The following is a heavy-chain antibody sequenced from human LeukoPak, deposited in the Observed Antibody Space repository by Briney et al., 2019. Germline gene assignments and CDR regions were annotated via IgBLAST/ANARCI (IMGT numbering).Heavy chain of an antibody. D-gene: IGHD3-10*01. Sequence: ASVKVSCKASGYTFTSYGISWVRQAPGKGLEWMGGFDPEDGETIYAQKFQGRVTMTEDTSTDTAYMELSSLRSEDTAVYYCATTMAPGAFDIWGQGTMVTVSS. CDR1: GYTFTSYG. V-gene: IGHV1-24*01. CDR3: ATTMAPGAFDI. CDR2: FDPEDGET. J-gene: IGHJ3*02.